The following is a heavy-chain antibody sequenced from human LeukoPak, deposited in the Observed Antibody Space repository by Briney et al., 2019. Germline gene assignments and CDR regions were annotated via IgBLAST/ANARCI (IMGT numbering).Heavy chain of an antibody. CDR1: GGSTSVYY. V-gene: IGHV4-59*12. Sequence: PSETLSLTCTVSGGSTSVYYWSWIRQPPGKGLEWIGHIYYSGSTNYNPSLKSRVTISVDRSKNQFSLKLSSVTAADTAVYYCARDRGGIAVAERGPYFDYWGQGTLVTVSS. D-gene: IGHD6-19*01. CDR2: IYYSGST. J-gene: IGHJ4*02. CDR3: ARDRGGIAVAERGPYFDY.